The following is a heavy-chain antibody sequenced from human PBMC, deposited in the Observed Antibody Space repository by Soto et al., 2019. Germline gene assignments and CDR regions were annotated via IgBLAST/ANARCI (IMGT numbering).Heavy chain of an antibody. CDR3: ARGLTIFGVVIPPSYMDV. CDR1: GYTFTSYG. Sequence: ASVKVSCKASGYTFTSYGISWVRQAPGQGLEWMGWISAYNGNTNYAQKLQGRVTMTTDTSTSTAYMELRSLRSDDTAVYYCARGLTIFGVVIPPSYMDVWGKGTTVTVSS. D-gene: IGHD3-3*01. V-gene: IGHV1-18*01. J-gene: IGHJ6*03. CDR2: ISAYNGNT.